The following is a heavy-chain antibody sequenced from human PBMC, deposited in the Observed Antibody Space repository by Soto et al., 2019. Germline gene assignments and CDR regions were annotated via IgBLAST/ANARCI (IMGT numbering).Heavy chain of an antibody. D-gene: IGHD2-2*01. CDR1: GGTFSSYA. CDR3: ARVRRYCSSTSCYGPSYYYYGMDV. J-gene: IGHJ6*02. Sequence: QVQLVQSGAEVKKPGSSVKVSCQASGGTFSSYAISWVRQAPGQGLEWMGGSIPIFGTANYAQKFQGRVTITADESTSTAYMELSSLRSEDTAVYYCARVRRYCSSTSCYGPSYYYYGMDVWGQGTTVTVSS. V-gene: IGHV1-69*01. CDR2: SIPIFGTA.